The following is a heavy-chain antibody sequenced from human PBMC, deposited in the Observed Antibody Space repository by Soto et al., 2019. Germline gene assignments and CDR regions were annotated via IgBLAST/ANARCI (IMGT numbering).Heavy chain of an antibody. CDR2: ISYDGSNK. D-gene: IGHD5-12*01. J-gene: IGHJ6*02. CDR3: AREVRLRSYYYYYYGMDV. CDR1: GFTFSSYA. V-gene: IGHV3-30-3*01. Sequence: PGGSLRLSCAASGFTFSSYAMHWVRQAPGKGLEWVAVISYDGSNKYYADSVKGRFTISRDNSKNTLYLQMNSLRAEDTAVYCCAREVRLRSYYYYYYGMDVWGQGTTVTVSS.